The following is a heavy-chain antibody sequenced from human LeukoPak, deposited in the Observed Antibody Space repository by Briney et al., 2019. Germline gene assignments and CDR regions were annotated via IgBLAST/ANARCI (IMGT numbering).Heavy chain of an antibody. J-gene: IGHJ4*02. CDR3: AKGDDWFPHSSFGY. Sequence: EGSLRLSCAASGFTFSSYAMSWVRQAPGKGLEWVSAISGSGGSTYYADSVQGRFTLSRDNSKNTLYLQMNSLRAEDTAVYYCAKGDDWFPHSSFGYWGQGTLVTVSS. CDR2: ISGSGGST. CDR1: GFTFSSYA. D-gene: IGHD3-9*01. V-gene: IGHV3-23*01.